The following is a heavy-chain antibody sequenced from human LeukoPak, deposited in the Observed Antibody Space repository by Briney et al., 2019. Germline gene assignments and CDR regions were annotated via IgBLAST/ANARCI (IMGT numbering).Heavy chain of an antibody. V-gene: IGHV3-74*01. J-gene: IGHJ4*02. CDR1: GFIFRDYW. D-gene: IGHD5-12*01. Sequence: GGSLRLSCVASGFIFRDYWMHWVRQAPGKGLVWVSLIHSDGSTTTYADSVRGRFTISRDNAKNSLYLQMNSLRAEDTAVFYCARDGTYTDYDPDFDIWGQGTLVTVSS. CDR2: IHSDGSTT. CDR3: ARDGTYTDYDPDFDI.